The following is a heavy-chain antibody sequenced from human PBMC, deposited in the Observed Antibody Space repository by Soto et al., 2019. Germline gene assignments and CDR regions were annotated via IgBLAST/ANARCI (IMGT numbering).Heavy chain of an antibody. CDR3: ARDTSSSCVDY. V-gene: IGHV4-31*03. D-gene: IGHD6-13*01. CDR1: GGSISSGGYY. CDR2: IYYSGGT. J-gene: IGHJ4*02. Sequence: QVQLQESGPGLVKPSQTLSLTCTVSGGSISSGGYYWSWIRQHPGKGLEGIGYIYYSGGTYYNPSLNSRFTISVDTSKNQFSLKLSSVTAADTAVYYCARDTSSSCVDYWGQGTLVTVSS.